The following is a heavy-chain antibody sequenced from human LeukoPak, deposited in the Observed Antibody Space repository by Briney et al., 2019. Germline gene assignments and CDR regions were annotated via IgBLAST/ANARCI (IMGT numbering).Heavy chain of an antibody. V-gene: IGHV3-7*01. CDR1: GFTFSTYW. J-gene: IGHJ5*02. CDR2: IKQDGSEK. Sequence: QAGGSLRLSCAVSGFTFSTYWMSWVRQAPGKGLEWVSNIKQDGSEKYYVDSVKGRFTISRDNAKNSLYLQVNSLRAEDTAVYYCARQVQGFDPWGQGTLVTVSS. CDR3: ARQVQGFDP.